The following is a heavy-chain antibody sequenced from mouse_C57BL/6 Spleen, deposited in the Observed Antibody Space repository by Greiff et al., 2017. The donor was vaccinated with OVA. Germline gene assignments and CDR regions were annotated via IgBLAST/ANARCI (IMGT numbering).Heavy chain of an antibody. CDR3: ARGDLLRGAMDY. J-gene: IGHJ4*01. D-gene: IGHD2-1*01. Sequence: VQLQQSGAELVRPGTSVKVSCKASGYAFTNYLIEWVKQRPGQGLEWIGVINPGSGGTNYNEKFKGKATLTADKSSSTAYMQLSSLTSEDSAVYFCARGDLLRGAMDYWGQGTSVTVSA. CDR1: GYAFTNYL. V-gene: IGHV1-54*01. CDR2: INPGSGGT.